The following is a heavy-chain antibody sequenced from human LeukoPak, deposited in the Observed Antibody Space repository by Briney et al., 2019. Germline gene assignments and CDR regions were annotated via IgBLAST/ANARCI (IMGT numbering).Heavy chain of an antibody. CDR1: GSRFTSYW. V-gene: IGHV5-51*01. CDR2: IYPGDSDT. Sequence: GESLKISCKGSGSRFTSYWIGWVRQVPGKGLEGMGIIYPGDSDTRYSPSFQGQVTISADKSISTAYLQWSSLKASDTAMYYCARVWAARLRGDFDYWGQGTLVTVSS. CDR3: ARVWAARLRGDFDY. D-gene: IGHD6-6*01. J-gene: IGHJ4*02.